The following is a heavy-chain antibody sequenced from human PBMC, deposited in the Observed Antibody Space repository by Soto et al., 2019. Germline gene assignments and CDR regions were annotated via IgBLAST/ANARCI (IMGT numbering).Heavy chain of an antibody. J-gene: IGHJ4*02. V-gene: IGHV5-10-1*01. Sequence: GESLKISCKGSGYSFTSYWISWVRQMPGKGLEWMGRIDPSDSYTNYSPSFQGHVTISADKSISTAYLPLSSRKASDTAMYYCARMKYYYDSSSYYFDYWGQGTLVTVYS. CDR2: IDPSDSYT. CDR1: GYSFTSYW. D-gene: IGHD3-22*01. CDR3: ARMKYYYDSSSYYFDY.